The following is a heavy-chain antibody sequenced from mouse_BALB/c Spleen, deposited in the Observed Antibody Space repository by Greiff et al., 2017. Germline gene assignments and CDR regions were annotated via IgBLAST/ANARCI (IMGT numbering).Heavy chain of an antibody. D-gene: IGHD6-1*01. CDR2: INSNGGST. Sequence: EVMLVESGGGLVQPGGSLKLSCAASGFTFSSYGMSWVRQTPDKRLELVATINSNGGSTYYPDSVKGRFTISRDNAKNTLYLQMSSLKSEDTAMYYCARALSAMDYWGQGTSVTVSS. CDR3: ARALSAMDY. CDR1: GFTFSSYG. V-gene: IGHV5-6-3*01. J-gene: IGHJ4*01.